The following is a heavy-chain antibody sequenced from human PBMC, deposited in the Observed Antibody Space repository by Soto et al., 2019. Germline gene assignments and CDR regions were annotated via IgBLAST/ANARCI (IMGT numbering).Heavy chain of an antibody. V-gene: IGHV3-53*01. J-gene: IGHJ4*02. D-gene: IGHD3-22*01. CDR3: ARDYYDSSGYYRFDY. CDR1: GFTVSSNY. Sequence: PGGSLRLSCAASGFTVSSNYMSWVRQAPGKGLEWVSVIYSGGSTYYVDSVKGRFTISRDNSKNTLYLQMNSLRAEDTAVYYCARDYYDSSGYYRFDYWGQGTLVTVSS. CDR2: IYSGGST.